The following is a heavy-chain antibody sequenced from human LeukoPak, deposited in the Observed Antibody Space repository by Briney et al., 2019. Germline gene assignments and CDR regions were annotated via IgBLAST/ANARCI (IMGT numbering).Heavy chain of an antibody. V-gene: IGHV3-21*01. CDR3: ARGGEDIVVVPAAMGYYYYYMDV. CDR2: ISSSSSYI. Sequence: GGSLRLSCAASGFTFSSYSMSWVRQAPGKGLEWVSSISSSSSYIYYADSVKGRFTISRDNAKNSLYLQMNSLRAEDTAVYYCARGGEDIVVVPAAMGYYYYYMDVWGKGTTVTVSS. CDR1: GFTFSSYS. J-gene: IGHJ6*03. D-gene: IGHD2-2*01.